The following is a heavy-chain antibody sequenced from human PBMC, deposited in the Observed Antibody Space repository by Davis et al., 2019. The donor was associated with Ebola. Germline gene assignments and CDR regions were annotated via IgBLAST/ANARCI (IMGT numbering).Heavy chain of an antibody. CDR1: GFTFSDYY. V-gene: IGHV3-11*04. CDR3: ARDKLWFRELLDY. Sequence: GESLKISCAASGFTFSDYYMSWIRQAPGKGLEWVSYISSSGSTIYYADSVKGRFTISRDNAKNSLYLQMNSLRAEDTAVYYCARDKLWFRELLDYWGQGTLVTVSS. J-gene: IGHJ4*02. CDR2: ISSSGSTI. D-gene: IGHD3-10*01.